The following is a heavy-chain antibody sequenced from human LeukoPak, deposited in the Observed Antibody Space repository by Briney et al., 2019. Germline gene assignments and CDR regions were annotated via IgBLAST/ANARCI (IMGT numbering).Heavy chain of an antibody. V-gene: IGHV1-2*02. CDR3: ARDRNSGSSLDI. Sequence: ASVKVSCKASGYTFTGYYIHWVRQAPGQGREWMGWIYPYGGDTNYAQNFQGRVTMTRDTSISTAYMELSSLKSDDTAVYYCARDRNSGSSLDIWGQGTMLTVSS. J-gene: IGHJ3*02. CDR1: GYTFTGYY. CDR2: IYPYGGDT. D-gene: IGHD6-6*01.